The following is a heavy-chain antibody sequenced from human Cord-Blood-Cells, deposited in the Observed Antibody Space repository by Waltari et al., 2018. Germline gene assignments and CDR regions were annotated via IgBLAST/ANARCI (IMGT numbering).Heavy chain of an antibody. Sequence: EVQLLESGGGLVQPGGSLRLSCAASGFTFSSSAMSWVRQAPGKGVEWVSAISGSGGSTYYADSVKGRFTISRDNSKNTPYLQMNSLRAEDTAVYYCAKDSEWLVPLGVDYWGQGTLVTVSS. CDR2: ISGSGGST. CDR1: GFTFSSSA. D-gene: IGHD6-19*01. CDR3: AKDSEWLVPLGVDY. J-gene: IGHJ4*02. V-gene: IGHV3-23*01.